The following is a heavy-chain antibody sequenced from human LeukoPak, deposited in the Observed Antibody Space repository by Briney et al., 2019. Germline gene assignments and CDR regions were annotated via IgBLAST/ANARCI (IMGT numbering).Heavy chain of an antibody. CDR1: GGSISSSSYY. V-gene: IGHV4-61*05. D-gene: IGHD3-9*01. CDR2: IYYSGST. CDR3: GGLHDILTGYYYFDY. J-gene: IGHJ4*02. Sequence: SETLSLTCTVSGGSISSSSYYWGWIRQPPGKGLEWIGYIYYSGSTNYNPSLKSRVTISVDTSKNQFSLKLSSVTAADTAVYYCGGLHDILTGYYYFDYWGQGTLVTVSS.